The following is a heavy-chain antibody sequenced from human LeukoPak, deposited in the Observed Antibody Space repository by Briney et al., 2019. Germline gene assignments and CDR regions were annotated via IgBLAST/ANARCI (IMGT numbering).Heavy chain of an antibody. CDR3: ARSFNRAATDTSNWFDP. CDR1: GGTFSSYA. Sequence: ASVKVSCKASGGTFSSYAISWVRQAPGQGLERMGGIIPIFGTANYAQKFQGRVTITTDESTSTAYMELSSLRSEDTAVYYCARSFNRAATDTSNWFDPWGQGTLVTVSS. D-gene: IGHD2-15*01. V-gene: IGHV1-69*05. CDR2: IIPIFGTA. J-gene: IGHJ5*02.